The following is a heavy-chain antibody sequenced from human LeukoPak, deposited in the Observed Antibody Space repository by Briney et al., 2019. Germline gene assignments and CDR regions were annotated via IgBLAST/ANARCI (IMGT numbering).Heavy chain of an antibody. V-gene: IGHV1-2*02. CDR3: ARVGGVGASWDYFNY. Sequence: GASVKVSCKASGYTFTGYYMHWVRQAPGQGLEWMGWINPNSGGTNYAQKFQGRVTMTRDTSISTAYMELSRLRSDDTAVYYCARVGGVGASWDYFNYWGQGTLVTVSS. D-gene: IGHD3-16*01. CDR1: GYTFTGYY. J-gene: IGHJ4*02. CDR2: INPNSGGT.